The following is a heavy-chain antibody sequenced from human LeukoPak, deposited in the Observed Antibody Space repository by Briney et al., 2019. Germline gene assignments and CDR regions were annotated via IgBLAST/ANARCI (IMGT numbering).Heavy chain of an antibody. Sequence: TGGSLRLSCAPSGFSFSSHGMHWVRQAPGKGLEWVALISSDGSKKYYGDSVKGRFTISRDNSKSTLYLQMNSLRTEDTAVYYCAKVSGYTTGWYDYWGQGTLVTVSA. CDR2: ISSDGSKK. D-gene: IGHD6-19*01. CDR3: AKVSGYTTGWYDY. V-gene: IGHV3-30*18. J-gene: IGHJ4*02. CDR1: GFSFSSHG.